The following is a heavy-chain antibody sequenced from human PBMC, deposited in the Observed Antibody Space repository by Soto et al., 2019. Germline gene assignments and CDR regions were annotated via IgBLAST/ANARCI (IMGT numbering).Heavy chain of an antibody. CDR1: GYTFTSYA. CDR3: ARDIVVVVVAATGLFDY. Sequence: ASVKVSCKASGYTFTSYAMHWVRQAPGQRLEWMGWINAGNGNTKYSQKFQGRVTITRDTSASTAYMELSSLRSEDTAVYYCARDIVVVVVAATGLFDYWGQGTLVTVSS. J-gene: IGHJ4*02. V-gene: IGHV1-3*01. D-gene: IGHD2-15*01. CDR2: INAGNGNT.